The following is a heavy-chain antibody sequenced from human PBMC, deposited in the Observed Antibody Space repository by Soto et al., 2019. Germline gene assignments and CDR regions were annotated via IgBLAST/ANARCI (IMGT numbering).Heavy chain of an antibody. D-gene: IGHD3-3*01. CDR1: GFTVRSNY. J-gene: IGHJ6*02. CDR3: ARDLVHYDIWSGYYKDGERALEVYYYYGMDV. CDR2: IYSGGNT. Sequence: PGGSIRLSSAVAGFTVRSNYMNWVRQDPGKGLEWVSFIYSGGNTYYADSVKGRFTISRDNSKNMLYLQMNSLRVEDTAVYYCARDLVHYDIWSGYYKDGERALEVYYYYGMDVWGQGTTVTVSS. V-gene: IGHV3-66*01.